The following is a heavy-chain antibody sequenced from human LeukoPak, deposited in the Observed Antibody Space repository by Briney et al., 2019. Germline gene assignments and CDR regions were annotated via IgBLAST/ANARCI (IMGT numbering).Heavy chain of an antibody. Sequence: ASVKVSCKTSGYTFTNYGISWVRQAPGLGLEWMGWISAYNGNTNYAQKVQGRVTMTTDTSTSTAYMELRSLRSDDTAVYHCARVVIGGSYYGDFDYWGQGTLVTVSS. CDR2: ISAYNGNT. V-gene: IGHV1-18*01. J-gene: IGHJ4*02. D-gene: IGHD1-26*01. CDR1: GYTFTNYG. CDR3: ARVVIGGSYYGDFDY.